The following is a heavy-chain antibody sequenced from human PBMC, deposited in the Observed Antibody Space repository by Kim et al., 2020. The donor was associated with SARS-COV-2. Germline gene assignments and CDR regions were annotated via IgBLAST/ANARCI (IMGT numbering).Heavy chain of an antibody. CDR2: ISSSSSYT. Sequence: PGGSLRLSCAASGFTFSDYYMSWIRQAPGKGLQWVSYISSSSSYTNYADSVKGRFTISRDNAKNSLYLQMNSLRAEDTAVYYCARDWHPYPSSFYSGYNDYWGQGTLVTVSS. CDR1: GFTFSDYY. J-gene: IGHJ4*02. D-gene: IGHD5-12*01. CDR3: ARDWHPYPSSFYSGYNDY. V-gene: IGHV3-11*06.